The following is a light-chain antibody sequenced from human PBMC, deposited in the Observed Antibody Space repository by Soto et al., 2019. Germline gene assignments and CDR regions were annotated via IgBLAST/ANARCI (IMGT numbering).Light chain of an antibody. V-gene: IGLV2-14*01. CDR1: SSDVGSYNY. CDR2: GVS. CDR3: ISYTGSSTSYV. J-gene: IGLJ1*01. Sequence: QSALTQPASVSGSPGQSITISCSGTSSDVGSYNYVAWYRQFSGKTPKLIIYGVSSRAPGVSSRFSGSKSGNTASLTISGLQAEDEADYYCISYTGSSTSYVFGTGSQGHRP.